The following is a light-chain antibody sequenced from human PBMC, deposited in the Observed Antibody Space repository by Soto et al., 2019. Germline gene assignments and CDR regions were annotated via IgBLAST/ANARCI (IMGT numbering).Light chain of an antibody. CDR1: QDISNS. CDR2: AAS. V-gene: IGKV1-27*01. J-gene: IGKJ4*01. CDR3: QKYNSAPLT. Sequence: DIQMTQSPSSLSASVGDRVTITCRASQDISNSLAWYQQKPGKVPKVLIYAASILQSGVPARFSGSGSGTDFPPPISSLQPEDVATYYCQKYNSAPLTFGGGTKVEI.